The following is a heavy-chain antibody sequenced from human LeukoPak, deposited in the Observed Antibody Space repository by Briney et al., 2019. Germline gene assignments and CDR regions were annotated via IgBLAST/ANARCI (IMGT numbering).Heavy chain of an antibody. D-gene: IGHD3-10*02. V-gene: IGHV3-21*01. Sequence: GGSLRLSCAASGFTFSAYNMNWVRRTPGKGLEWVSSITTSSTYMFYADSVRGRFTISRDNAENSLYLQMNSLRAEDTAVYYCAELGITMIGGVWGKGTTVTISS. CDR2: ITTSSTYM. CDR3: AELGITMIGGV. CDR1: GFTFSAYN. J-gene: IGHJ6*04.